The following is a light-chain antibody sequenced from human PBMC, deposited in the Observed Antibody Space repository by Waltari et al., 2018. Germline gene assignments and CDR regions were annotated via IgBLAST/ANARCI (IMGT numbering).Light chain of an antibody. CDR1: SNDVGGYNS. CDR3: SSQSSNDVVL. CDR2: DVS. J-gene: IGLJ2*01. V-gene: IGLV2-14*01. Sequence: QSALTQPASVSGSPGQSVTILCAGTSNDVGGYNSVSLYQEHPGQAPRVIIYDVSDRPSGVSDRFSGSKSGNTASLTISGLQAEDEADYYCSSQSSNDVVLFGGGTKLTVL.